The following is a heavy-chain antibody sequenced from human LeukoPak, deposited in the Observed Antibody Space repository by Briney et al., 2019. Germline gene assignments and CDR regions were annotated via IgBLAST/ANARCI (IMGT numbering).Heavy chain of an antibody. CDR2: INHSGST. V-gene: IGHV4-34*01. CDR1: GGSFSGYY. J-gene: IGHJ4*02. Sequence: NPSETLSLTCAVYGGSFSGYYWSWIRQPPGKGLEWIGEINHSGSTNYNPSLKSRVTISVDTSKNQFSLKLSSVTAADTAVYYCARVWMVRGANPSDYWGQGTLVTVSS. D-gene: IGHD3-10*01. CDR3: ARVWMVRGANPSDY.